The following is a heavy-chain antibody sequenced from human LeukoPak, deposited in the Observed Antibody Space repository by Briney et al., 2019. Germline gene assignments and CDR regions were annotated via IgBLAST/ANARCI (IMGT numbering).Heavy chain of an antibody. CDR2: IIPIFGTA. Sequence: SVKVSCKASGGTFSSYAISWVRQAPGQGLEWMGGIIPIFGTANYAQKFQGGVTITADESTSTAYMELSSLRSEDTAVYYCAREWWGYCSSTSCHGNDYWGQGTLVTVSS. V-gene: IGHV1-69*13. D-gene: IGHD2-2*01. CDR1: GGTFSSYA. J-gene: IGHJ4*02. CDR3: AREWWGYCSSTSCHGNDY.